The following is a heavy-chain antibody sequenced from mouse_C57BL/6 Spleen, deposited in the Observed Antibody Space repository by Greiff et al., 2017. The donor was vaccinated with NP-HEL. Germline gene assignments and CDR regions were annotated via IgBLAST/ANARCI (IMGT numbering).Heavy chain of an antibody. Sequence: VQLQQSGAELVKPGASVKVSCKASGYTFTSYWMHWVKQRPGQGLEWIGRIHPSDSDTNYNQKFKGKATLTVDKSSSTAYMQLSSLTSEDSAVYYWSMESIYYYGSSHAGRFAYWGQGTLVTVSA. CDR1: GYTFTSYW. V-gene: IGHV1-74*01. J-gene: IGHJ3*01. CDR3: SMESIYYYGSSHAGRFAY. CDR2: IHPSDSDT. D-gene: IGHD1-1*01.